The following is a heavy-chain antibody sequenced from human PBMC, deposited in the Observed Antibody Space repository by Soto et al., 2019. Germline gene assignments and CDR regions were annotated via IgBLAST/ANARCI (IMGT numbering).Heavy chain of an antibody. J-gene: IGHJ4*02. D-gene: IGHD3-16*02. CDR1: GFTFSSYA. CDR3: AKGALMITFGGVIVIGENFDY. Sequence: GGSLRFSCAASGFTFSSYAMSWVRQAPGKGLEWVSAISGSGGSTYYADSVKGRFTISRDNSKNTLYLQMNSLRAEDTAVYYCAKGALMITFGGVIVIGENFDYWGQGTLVTVSS. CDR2: ISGSGGST. V-gene: IGHV3-23*01.